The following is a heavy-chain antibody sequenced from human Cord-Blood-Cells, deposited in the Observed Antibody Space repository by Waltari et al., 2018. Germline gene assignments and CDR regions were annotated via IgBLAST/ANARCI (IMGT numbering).Heavy chain of an antibody. V-gene: IGHV5-51*01. Sequence: EVQLVQSGAEVKTPGASLKISCKGSGYSFTSYWIGWVRQMPGKGLEWMGIIYPGDSDTRYSPSFQGQVTISADKSISTAYLQWSSLKASDTAMYYCARHGRLGSSYWYFDLWGRGTLVTVSS. J-gene: IGHJ2*01. D-gene: IGHD3-10*01. CDR1: GYSFTSYW. CDR2: IYPGDSDT. CDR3: ARHGRLGSSYWYFDL.